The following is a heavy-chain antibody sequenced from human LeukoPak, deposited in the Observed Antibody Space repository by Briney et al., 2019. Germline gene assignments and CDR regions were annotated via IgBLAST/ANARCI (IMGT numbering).Heavy chain of an antibody. D-gene: IGHD1-7*01. CDR1: GGSISSSYYY. Sequence: SETLSLTCTVSGGSISSSYYYWGWIRQPPGKGLEWIGSIYYSGSTYYNPSLKSRVTISVDTSKNQFSLKLSSVTAADTAVYYCARYNWNYDARAFDIWGQGTMVTVSS. CDR3: ARYNWNYDARAFDI. J-gene: IGHJ3*02. V-gene: IGHV4-39*07. CDR2: IYYSGST.